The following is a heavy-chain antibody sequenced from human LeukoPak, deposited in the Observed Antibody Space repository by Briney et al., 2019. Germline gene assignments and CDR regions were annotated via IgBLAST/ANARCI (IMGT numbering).Heavy chain of an antibody. CDR1: GFTFSSYG. V-gene: IGHV3-33*01. CDR2: IWYDGSKE. CDR3: AREASGYYRDF. J-gene: IGHJ4*02. D-gene: IGHD3-3*01. Sequence: PGGSLRLSCAASGFTFSSYGMHWVRQAPGKGLEWVAVIWYDGSKENYADSVKGRFTISRDDSKNTLYLQMSSLRAEDTGVYYCAREASGYYRDFWGQGTLVTVSS.